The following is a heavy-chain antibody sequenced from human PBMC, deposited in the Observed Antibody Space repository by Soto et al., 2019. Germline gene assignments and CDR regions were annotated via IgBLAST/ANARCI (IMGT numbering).Heavy chain of an antibody. Sequence: QVQLQESGPGLVKPSGTLSLTCAVSGGSISSSNCWTWVRQPPGKGLEWIGEVFHSGSTNYKSYLKSRVSISVDKSKNQISLKLSSVTAADTAVYYCATATVPGSAFDYWGQGTLVTVSS. CDR2: VFHSGST. J-gene: IGHJ4*02. CDR3: ATATVPGSAFDY. CDR1: GGSISSSNC. D-gene: IGHD6-19*01. V-gene: IGHV4-4*02.